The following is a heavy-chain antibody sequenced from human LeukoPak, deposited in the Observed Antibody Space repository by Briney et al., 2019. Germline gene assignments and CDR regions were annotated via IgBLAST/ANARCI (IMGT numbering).Heavy chain of an antibody. Sequence: GGSLRLSCAASGFTFSSYSMNWVRQAPGKGLELVSSIGSSSSYIYYADSVKGRFTISRDNAKNSLHLQMSSLRAEDTAVYYCAASTKHPAMVDYWGQGTLVTVSS. CDR3: AASTKHPAMVDY. V-gene: IGHV3-21*01. CDR1: GFTFSSYS. J-gene: IGHJ4*02. CDR2: IGSSSSYI. D-gene: IGHD5-18*01.